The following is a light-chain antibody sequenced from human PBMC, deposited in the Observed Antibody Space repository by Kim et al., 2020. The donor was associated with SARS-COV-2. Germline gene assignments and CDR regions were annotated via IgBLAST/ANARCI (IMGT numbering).Light chain of an antibody. J-gene: IGKJ1*01. Sequence: EIVLTQSPGTLSLSPGERATLSCRASQSVSTNYLAWYQQKPGQAPRLLIYGASSRATGIPARFSGSGSGTDFTFTISRLEPEEFAVYYCHQYATSPPWTFGQGTKVDIK. CDR2: GAS. CDR1: QSVSTNY. V-gene: IGKV3-20*01. CDR3: HQYATSPPWT.